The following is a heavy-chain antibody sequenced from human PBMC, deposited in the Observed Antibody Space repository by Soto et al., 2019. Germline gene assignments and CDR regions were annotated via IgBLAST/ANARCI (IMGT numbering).Heavy chain of an antibody. Sequence: VQVVASGGGLVQPGRSLRLSCAVSGFRFEQYVMHWVRQAPGKGLECVSTVSPTGDTVAYADSVEGRFTVSRDNAKNSLYLQMNSLQGDDTAFYYCIKDAPNGSIDEWGQGTLVTVSS. CDR1: GFRFEQYV. D-gene: IGHD3-10*01. CDR2: VSPTGDTV. V-gene: IGHV3-9*01. CDR3: IKDAPNGSIDE. J-gene: IGHJ4*02.